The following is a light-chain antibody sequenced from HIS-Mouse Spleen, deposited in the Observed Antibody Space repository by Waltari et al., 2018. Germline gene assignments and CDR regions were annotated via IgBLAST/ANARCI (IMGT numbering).Light chain of an antibody. Sequence: SYELTQPSSVSVSPGQTARITCSGDVLAKKYARWFQQKPGQAPVLVFYKDSERPSGIPRRFSGSSSGTTVTLTISGAQVEDEADYYCYSAADNNPWVFGGGTKLTVL. CDR3: YSAADNNPWV. CDR1: VLAKKY. J-gene: IGLJ3*02. CDR2: KDS. V-gene: IGLV3-27*01.